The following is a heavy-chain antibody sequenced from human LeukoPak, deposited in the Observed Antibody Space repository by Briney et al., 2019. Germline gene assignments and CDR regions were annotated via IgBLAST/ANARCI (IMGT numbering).Heavy chain of an antibody. V-gene: IGHV1-69*13. J-gene: IGHJ3*02. CDR3: AREEYSHEEAFDI. D-gene: IGHD5-18*01. CDR1: GGTFSSYA. CDR2: IIPIFGTA. Sequence: GASVKVSCKASGGTFSSYAISWGRQAPGQGLEGMGGIIPIFGTANYAQKFQGRVTITADESTSTAYMELSSLRSEDTAVYYCAREEYSHEEAFDIWGQATMVTVPS.